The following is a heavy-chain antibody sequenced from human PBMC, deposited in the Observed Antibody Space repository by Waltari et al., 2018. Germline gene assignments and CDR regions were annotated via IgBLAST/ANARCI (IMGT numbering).Heavy chain of an antibody. V-gene: IGHV4-59*01. J-gene: IGHJ5*02. CDR2: IYYSGGT. Sequence: QVQLQESGPGLVKPSETLSLTCTVSGGSISSYYWSWIRQPPGKGLGWIGYIYYSGGTNYNPSLKSRVTISVDTSKNQFSLKLSSVTAADTAVYYCASIVAGTGGSMEFDPWGQGTLVTVSS. D-gene: IGHD6-19*01. CDR3: ASIVAGTGGSMEFDP. CDR1: GGSISSYY.